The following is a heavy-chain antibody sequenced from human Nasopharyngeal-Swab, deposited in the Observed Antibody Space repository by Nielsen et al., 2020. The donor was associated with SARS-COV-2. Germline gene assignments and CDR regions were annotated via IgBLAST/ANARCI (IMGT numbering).Heavy chain of an antibody. V-gene: IGHV3-43*01. D-gene: IGHD3-10*01. CDR1: GFTFDDYG. J-gene: IGHJ4*02. Sequence: GESLKISCVTSGFTFDDYGMHWVRQVPGKGLEWVSLISWDGVNTYYAGSVRGRFTISRDNSRNSLYLQMNSLKTEDTALYYCARGVHYMSYFHTPPFDQWGQGTLVTVSS. CDR2: ISWDGVNT. CDR3: ARGVHYMSYFHTPPFDQ.